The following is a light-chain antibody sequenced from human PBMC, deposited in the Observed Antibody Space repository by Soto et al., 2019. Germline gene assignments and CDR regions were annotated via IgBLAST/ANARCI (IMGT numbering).Light chain of an antibody. CDR2: GAS. Sequence: EIVLTQSPGTLSLSPGERATLSCRARQSVSSSYLAWYQQKPGQAPRLLIYGASSRATGIPDRFSGSGSGTDFTLTISRLEPEDFAVYYCQQYGSSLMLTFGGGTKVDI. J-gene: IGKJ4*01. CDR3: QQYGSSLMLT. CDR1: QSVSSSY. V-gene: IGKV3-20*01.